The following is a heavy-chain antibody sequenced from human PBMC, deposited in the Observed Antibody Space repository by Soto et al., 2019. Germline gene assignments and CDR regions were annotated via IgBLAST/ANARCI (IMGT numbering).Heavy chain of an antibody. CDR3: ARWDWDRNGAWTYNY. CDR1: GYTFTSYA. J-gene: IGHJ4*02. CDR2: INAGNGNT. Sequence: ASVKVSCKASGYTFTSYAMHWVRQAPGQRLEWMGWINAGNGNTKYSQKFQGRVTITRDTSASTAYMELSSLRSEDTAVYYCARWDWDRNGAWTYNYWGQGTLVTVSP. D-gene: IGHD3-9*01. V-gene: IGHV1-3*01.